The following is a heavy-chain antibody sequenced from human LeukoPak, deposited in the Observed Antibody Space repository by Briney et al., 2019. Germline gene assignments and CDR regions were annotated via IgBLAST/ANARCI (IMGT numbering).Heavy chain of an antibody. CDR3: ATLGAVGATTQGVAWVFDY. Sequence: SETLSLTCTVSGGSISSSSYYWGWIRQPPGKGLEWIGSIYYSGSTYYSPSLKSRVTISVDTSKNQFSLKLSSVTAADTAVYYCATLGAVGATTQGVAWVFDYWGQGTLVTVSS. CDR2: IYYSGST. J-gene: IGHJ4*02. V-gene: IGHV4-39*07. D-gene: IGHD1-26*01. CDR1: GGSISSSSYY.